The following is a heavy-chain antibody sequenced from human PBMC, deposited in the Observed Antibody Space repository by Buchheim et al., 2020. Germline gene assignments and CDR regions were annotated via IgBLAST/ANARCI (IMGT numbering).Heavy chain of an antibody. CDR1: GGSFSGYY. D-gene: IGHD6-19*01. CDR3: ARGKQRPSRAVAGIGAKDIGCFDY. CDR2: INLSGST. V-gene: IGHV4-34*01. J-gene: IGHJ4*02. Sequence: QVQLQQWGAGLLKPSETLSLTCAVYGGSFSGYYWSWIRQPPGKGLEWIGEINLSGSTNYNPSLKSRVTISVDTSKNQFSLKLSSVTAADTAVYYCARGKQRPSRAVAGIGAKDIGCFDYWGQGTL.